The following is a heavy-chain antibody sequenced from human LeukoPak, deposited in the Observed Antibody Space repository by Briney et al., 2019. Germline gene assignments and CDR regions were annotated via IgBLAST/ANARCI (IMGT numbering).Heavy chain of an antibody. D-gene: IGHD2/OR15-2a*01. J-gene: IGHJ4*02. CDR1: GFTFRNYA. Sequence: GGSLRLSCTASGFTFRNYAMTWVRQAPGKGLEWVSTISGSGGTTYYADSVQGRLSISRDNSKNTLSLQMNSLRAEDTAVYYCAKPSSIVIVPTALQRSLDYWGQGALVTVPS. CDR2: ISGSGGTT. CDR3: AKPSSIVIVPTALQRSLDY. V-gene: IGHV3-23*01.